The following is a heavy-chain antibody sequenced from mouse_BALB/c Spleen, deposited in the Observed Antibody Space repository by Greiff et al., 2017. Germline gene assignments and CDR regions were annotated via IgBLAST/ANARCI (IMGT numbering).Heavy chain of an antibody. Sequence: VQGVESGAELARPGASVKLSCKASGYTFTSYWMQWVKQRPGQGLEWIGAIYPGDGDTRYTQKFKGKATLTADKSSSTAYMQLSSLASEDSAVYYCARSDGYYVYAMDYWGQGTSVTVSS. J-gene: IGHJ4*01. CDR1: GYTFTSYW. D-gene: IGHD2-3*01. CDR3: ARSDGYYVYAMDY. CDR2: IYPGDGDT. V-gene: IGHV1-87*01.